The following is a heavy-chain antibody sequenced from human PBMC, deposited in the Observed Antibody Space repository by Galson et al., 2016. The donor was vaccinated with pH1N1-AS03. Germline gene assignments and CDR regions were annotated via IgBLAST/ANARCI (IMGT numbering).Heavy chain of an antibody. V-gene: IGHV4-59*01. CDR2: VYSPGRS. D-gene: IGHD1-14*01. CDR3: ARMTYNDFLDS. J-gene: IGHJ4*02. CDR1: GGSITSYH. Sequence: ATLSLTCTVSGGSITSYHWSWLRQPPGKGLEWIGHVYSPGRSKYNPSLKSRVTLSLDTTTNQFSLKMTSVTPADTAIYYCARMTYNDFLDSWGQGRPVTVSS.